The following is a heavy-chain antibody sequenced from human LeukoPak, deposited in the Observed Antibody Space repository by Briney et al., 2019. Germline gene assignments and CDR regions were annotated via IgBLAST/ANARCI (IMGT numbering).Heavy chain of an antibody. CDR1: GYSISSGYY. CDR3: ARVRGGYGDYYFDY. V-gene: IGHV4-38-2*02. D-gene: IGHD4-17*01. CDR2: IYHSGST. Sequence: SETLSLTCTVSGYSISSGYYWGWIRQPPGKGLEWIGSIYHSGSTYYNPSLKSRVTISVDTSKNQFSLKLSSVTAADTAVYYCARVRGGYGDYYFDYWGQGTLVTVSS. J-gene: IGHJ4*02.